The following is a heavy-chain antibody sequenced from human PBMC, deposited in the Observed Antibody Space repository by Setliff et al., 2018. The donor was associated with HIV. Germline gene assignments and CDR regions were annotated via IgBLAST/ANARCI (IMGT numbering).Heavy chain of an antibody. V-gene: IGHV3-74*01. J-gene: IGHJ4*02. Sequence: PGGSLRLSCGASGFTFRTYWMHWVRQVPGKGLVWVSHITGDGSATSYVDSVKGRFTISRDDAKNSLYLQMNGLRAEDTAVYYCARDRVPLYWGQGMLVTVSS. CDR3: ARDRVPLY. CDR2: ITGDGSAT. D-gene: IGHD3-10*01. CDR1: GFTFRTYW.